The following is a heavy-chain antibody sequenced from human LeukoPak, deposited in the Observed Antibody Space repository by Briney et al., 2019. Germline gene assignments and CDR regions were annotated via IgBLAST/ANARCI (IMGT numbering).Heavy chain of an antibody. V-gene: IGHV4-30-4*07. J-gene: IGHJ6*03. D-gene: IGHD3-10*01. CDR1: GGSISSGGYS. CDR3: ARHMVRGVIPYYMDV. CDR2: IYYSGST. Sequence: SQTLSFTCAVSGGSISSGGYSWSWIRQPAGKGLEGIGYIYYSGSTSHNPSLKSRVTISVDTSKNQCSLKLSSVTGADTAVYYCARHMVRGVIPYYMDVWGKGTTVTVSS.